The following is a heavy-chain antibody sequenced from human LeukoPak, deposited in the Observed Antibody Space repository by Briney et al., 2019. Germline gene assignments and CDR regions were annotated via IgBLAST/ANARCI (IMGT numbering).Heavy chain of an antibody. V-gene: IGHV7-4-1*02. CDR3: ARASDPLIYPYYYDSSGAGDY. CDR1: GYTFTSYA. J-gene: IGHJ4*02. D-gene: IGHD3-22*01. Sequence: ASVKVSCKASGYTFTSYAMNWVRQAPGQGLEWMGWINTNTGNPTYAQGFTGRFVFSLDTSVSTAYLQISSLKAEDTAVYYCARASDPLIYPYYYDSSGAGDYWGQGTLVTVSS. CDR2: INTNTGNP.